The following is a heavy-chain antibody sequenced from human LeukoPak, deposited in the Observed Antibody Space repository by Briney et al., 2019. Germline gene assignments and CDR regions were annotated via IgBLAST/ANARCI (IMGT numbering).Heavy chain of an antibody. V-gene: IGHV1-69*04. CDR2: IIPILGIA. D-gene: IGHD4-23*01. J-gene: IGHJ3*01. CDR1: RYTFTTYA. CDR3: AREVFGGNSLD. Sequence: GASVKVSCKASRYTFTTYAMNWVRQAPGQGLEWMGRIIPILGIANYAQKFQGRVTITADKSTSTAYMELSSLRSEDTAVYYCAREVFGGNSLDWGQGTMVTVSS.